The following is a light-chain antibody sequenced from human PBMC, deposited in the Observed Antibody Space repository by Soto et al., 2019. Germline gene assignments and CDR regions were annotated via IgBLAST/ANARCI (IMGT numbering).Light chain of an antibody. J-gene: IGLJ1*01. CDR2: GNS. V-gene: IGLV1-40*01. CDR3: QSYDSSLSGLYV. CDR1: APKTGAGYD. Sequence: QSWLRRTPPCFGAPGRGVPSPCPGGAPKTGAGYDVHWYQQLPGTAPKLLIYGNSNRPSGVPDRFSGSKSGTSASLAITGLQAEDEADYYCQSYDSSLSGLYVFGTGTKVTVL.